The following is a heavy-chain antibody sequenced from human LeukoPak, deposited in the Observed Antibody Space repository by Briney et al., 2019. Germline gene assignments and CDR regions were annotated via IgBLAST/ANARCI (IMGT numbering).Heavy chain of an antibody. CDR3: GRCRRKMATQTD. Sequence: PSETPSPTCNVSGGSMTTSNHYWGWLRHPPGEGLEWIANMYYTGTTFYNPYLKSRVNISVATSKNHFSLKLTSVTAADTVVYYGGRCRRKMATQTDWGEATLVTVSS. J-gene: IGHJ4*02. CDR1: GGSMTTSNHY. CDR2: MYYTGTT. D-gene: IGHD5-24*01. V-gene: IGHV4-39*02.